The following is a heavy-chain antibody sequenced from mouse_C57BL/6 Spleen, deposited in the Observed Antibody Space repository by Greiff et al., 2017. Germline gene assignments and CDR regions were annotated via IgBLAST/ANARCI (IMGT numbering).Heavy chain of an antibody. D-gene: IGHD2-13*01. CDR2: IDPSDSYT. Sequence: VQLQQPGAELVMPGASVKLSCKASGYTFTSYWMHWVKQRPGQGLEWIGEIDPSDSYTNYNQKFKGKSTLTVDKSSSTAYMQLSSLTSEDSAVYYCARKRTSGAMDYWGQGTSVTVSS. CDR1: GYTFTSYW. V-gene: IGHV1-69*01. J-gene: IGHJ4*01. CDR3: ARKRTSGAMDY.